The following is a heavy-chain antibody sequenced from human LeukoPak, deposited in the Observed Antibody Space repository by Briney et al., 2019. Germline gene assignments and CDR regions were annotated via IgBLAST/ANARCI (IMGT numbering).Heavy chain of an antibody. D-gene: IGHD6-13*01. CDR2: IRYDGSNK. CDR3: AKSEMGSSSWFGFGFSYYYYMDV. CDR1: GFTFSSYG. Sequence: PGGSLRLSCAASGFTFSSYGMHWVRQAPGKGLEWVAFIRYDGSNKYYADSVKGRFTISRDNSKNTLYLQMNSLRAEDTAVYYCAKSEMGSSSWFGFGFSYYYYMDVWGKGTTVTISS. J-gene: IGHJ6*03. V-gene: IGHV3-30*02.